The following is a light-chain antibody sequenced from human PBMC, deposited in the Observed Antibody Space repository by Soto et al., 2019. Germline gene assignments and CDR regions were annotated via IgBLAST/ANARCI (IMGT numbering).Light chain of an antibody. V-gene: IGKV3-11*01. Sequence: PVDSDTLSCRASQSVSGYLAWYKQKPGQAPRLLIYDVSNRATGIPDRFSGSGSGKDFTLTISSIEPEDFEIYYCKQRNYWQVTCGHGTQLEIK. CDR1: QSVSGY. J-gene: IGKJ5*01. CDR2: DVS. CDR3: KQRNYWQVT.